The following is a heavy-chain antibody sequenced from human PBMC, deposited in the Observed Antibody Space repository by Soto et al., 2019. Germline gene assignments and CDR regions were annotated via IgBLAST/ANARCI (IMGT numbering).Heavy chain of an antibody. D-gene: IGHD3-9*01. CDR3: ARDGRYDILTGYSPGGRDV. V-gene: IGHV4-31*03. Sequence: QVQLQESGPGLVKPSQTLSLTCTVSGGSISSGGYYWSWIRQHPGKVLEWMGYIYYSGSTYYNPCLKSRVTISVDTSKNQFSLKLSSVTAADTAVYYCARDGRYDILTGYSPGGRDVWGQGTTVTVSS. CDR2: IYYSGST. J-gene: IGHJ6*02. CDR1: GGSISSGGYY.